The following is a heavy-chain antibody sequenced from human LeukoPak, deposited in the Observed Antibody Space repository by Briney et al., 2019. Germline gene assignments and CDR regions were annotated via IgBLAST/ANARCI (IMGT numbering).Heavy chain of an antibody. V-gene: IGHV3-30*18. CDR1: GFTFSSYG. D-gene: IGHD3-10*01. CDR2: ISYDGSNK. Sequence: PGRSLRLSCAASGFTFSSYGMHWVRQAPGKGLEWVAIISYDGSNKYYADSVKGRFTISRDNSKNTLYLQMNSLRPEDTAVYYCAKESSGGFDYWGQGTLVTVSS. CDR3: AKESSGGFDY. J-gene: IGHJ4*02.